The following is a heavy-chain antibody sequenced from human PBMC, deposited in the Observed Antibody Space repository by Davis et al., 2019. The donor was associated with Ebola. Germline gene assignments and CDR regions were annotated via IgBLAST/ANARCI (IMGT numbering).Heavy chain of an antibody. Sequence: GESLKISCVASGFTFSNYDMHWVRQPTGKGLEWVSTIGTEGDTDYPATVKGRFTISRDNARNSVYLQMDSLRAEDTGVYYCARIIAASAPFDYRGQGTPVTVSS. D-gene: IGHD6-13*01. J-gene: IGHJ4*02. CDR3: ARIIAASAPFDY. CDR2: IGTEGDT. CDR1: GFTFSNYD. V-gene: IGHV3-13*01.